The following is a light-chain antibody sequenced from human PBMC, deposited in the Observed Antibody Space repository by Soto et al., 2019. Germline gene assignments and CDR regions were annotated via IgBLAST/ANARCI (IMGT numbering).Light chain of an antibody. CDR3: QQYGTSPLT. Sequence: EIVLTQFPGTLSLSPGDRATLACRASHNVATNYLAWYQQRPGQAPRLLIYGASNRATGIPDRFSGTGSGTDFSLTIRRLEPEDFVVYFCQQYGTSPLTFGGGTKVEIK. CDR1: HNVATNY. V-gene: IGKV3-20*01. J-gene: IGKJ4*01. CDR2: GAS.